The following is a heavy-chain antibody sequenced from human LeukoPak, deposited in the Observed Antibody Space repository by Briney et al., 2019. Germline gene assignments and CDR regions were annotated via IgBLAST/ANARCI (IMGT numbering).Heavy chain of an antibody. V-gene: IGHV3-23*01. Sequence: GGSLRLSYAASGFTFSSGAMGWVRQAPGKGLEWVSGISGDGGSTYYADSVKGRFTISRDNSKNTLYVQMNSLRAEDTAVYYCAKSWQYSKTWVDYWGQGTLVTVSS. D-gene: IGHD6-6*01. CDR1: GFTFSSGA. CDR2: ISGDGGST. J-gene: IGHJ4*02. CDR3: AKSWQYSKTWVDY.